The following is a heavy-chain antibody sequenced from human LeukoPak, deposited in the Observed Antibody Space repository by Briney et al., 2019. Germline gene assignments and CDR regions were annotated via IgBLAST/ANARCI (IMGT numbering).Heavy chain of an antibody. CDR2: ISWNSGSI. J-gene: IGHJ4*02. CDR3: AKADSYDYVWGSYQKPTFDY. CDR1: GFTFDDYA. Sequence: GGSLRLSCAASGFTFDDYAMHWVRQAPGKGLEWVSGISWNSGSIGYADSVKGRFTISRDDAKNSLYLQMNSLRAEDTALYYCAKADSYDYVWGSYQKPTFDYWGQGTLVTVSS. D-gene: IGHD3-16*02. V-gene: IGHV3-9*01.